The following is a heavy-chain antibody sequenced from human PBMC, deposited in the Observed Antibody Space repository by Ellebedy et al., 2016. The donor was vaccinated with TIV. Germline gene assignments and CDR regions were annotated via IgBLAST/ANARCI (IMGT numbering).Heavy chain of an antibody. CDR3: EKDRGHYDPYYYAMDV. CDR2: ISYDGSNK. J-gene: IGHJ6*02. Sequence: PGGSLRLSCAASRFTFSSYGMYWVRQAPGKGLEWVALISYDGSNKYYADSVTGRFTISRDNSKNTLYLQMNSLRDEDTAVYYCEKDRGHYDPYYYAMDVWGQGTTVTVSS. CDR1: RFTFSSYG. D-gene: IGHD3-22*01. V-gene: IGHV3-30*18.